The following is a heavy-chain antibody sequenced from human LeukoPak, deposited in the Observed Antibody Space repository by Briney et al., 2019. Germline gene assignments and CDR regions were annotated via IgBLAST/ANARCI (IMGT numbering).Heavy chain of an antibody. CDR2: KSYDGSNK. CDR1: GFTVSSNY. D-gene: IGHD3-16*01. Sequence: GGSLRLSCAASGFTVSSNYMSWVRQAPGKGLEWVAVKSYDGSNKYYADSVKGRFTISRDNSKNTLYLQMNSLRAEDTAVYYCARDKGWGYFDYWGQGTLVTVSS. V-gene: IGHV3-30-3*01. CDR3: ARDKGWGYFDY. J-gene: IGHJ4*02.